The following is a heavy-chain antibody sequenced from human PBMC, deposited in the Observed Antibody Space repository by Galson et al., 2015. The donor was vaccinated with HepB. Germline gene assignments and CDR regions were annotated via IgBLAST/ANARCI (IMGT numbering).Heavy chain of an antibody. Sequence: SLRLSCAASGFTFGDSAMSWFRQAPGKGLEWVGFIRGKVYGGTTEYAASVKGRFTISRDDSKSIAYLQMNSLKTDDTAVYYCANGYCSGGSCYSGFDPWGQGTLVTVSS. CDR2: IRGKVYGGTT. J-gene: IGHJ5*02. CDR1: GFTFGDSA. CDR3: ANGYCSGGSCYSGFDP. D-gene: IGHD2-15*01. V-gene: IGHV3-49*03.